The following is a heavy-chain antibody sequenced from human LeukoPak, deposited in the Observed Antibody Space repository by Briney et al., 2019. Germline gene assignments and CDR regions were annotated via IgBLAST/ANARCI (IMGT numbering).Heavy chain of an antibody. D-gene: IGHD1-26*01. J-gene: IGHJ3*01. CDR3: AKVQSDIVGAMFFSFDV. CDR2: IIGSGSEM. Sequence: KPGGSLRLSCGGSGFTFNSYSMNWVRQAPRTGLEWVASIIGSGSEMFYADSLKGRFTISRDNSKNSLYLQMNSLRVEDTAVYYCAKVQSDIVGAMFFSFDVWGQGTMVSVSS. V-gene: IGHV3-21*06. CDR1: GFTFNSYS.